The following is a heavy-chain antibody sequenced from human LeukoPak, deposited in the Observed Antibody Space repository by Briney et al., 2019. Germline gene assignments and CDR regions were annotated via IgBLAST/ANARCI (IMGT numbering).Heavy chain of an antibody. Sequence: PGRSLRLSCAASGFTFSSYGMHWVRQAPGKGLEWVSAISGSGGSTYYADSVKGRFTISRDNSKNTLYLQMNSLRAEDTAVYYCAKDGAFYDSSGRAHFDYWGQGTLVTVSS. CDR1: GFTFSSYG. CDR2: ISGSGGST. CDR3: AKDGAFYDSSGRAHFDY. V-gene: IGHV3-23*01. J-gene: IGHJ4*02. D-gene: IGHD3-22*01.